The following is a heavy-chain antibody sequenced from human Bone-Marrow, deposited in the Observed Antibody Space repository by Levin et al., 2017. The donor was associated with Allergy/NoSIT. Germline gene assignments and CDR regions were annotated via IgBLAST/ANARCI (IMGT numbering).Heavy chain of an antibody. CDR1: GGSVTTYDFY. Sequence: SETLSLTCVVSGGSVTTYDFYWAWVRQPPGGGLEWIGTILFSGTSYYNPSLERRITMSVDTSGDQFSLKLRSVTAADTAVYFCARQPYNWNDYVSPGRSRFDLWGRGTLLAVSS. J-gene: IGHJ5*02. CDR2: ILFSGTS. CDR3: ARQPYNWNDYVSPGRSRFDL. D-gene: IGHD3-16*01. V-gene: IGHV4-39*01.